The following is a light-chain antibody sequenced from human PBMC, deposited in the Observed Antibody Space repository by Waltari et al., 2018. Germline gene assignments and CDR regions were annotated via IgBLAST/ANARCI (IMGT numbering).Light chain of an antibody. CDR3: QNHERLPAT. Sequence: EVVLTQSPGTLSLSPGERANLSCRASQSIGKYLVWYQQRPGQAPRLLIYAASTRATGIPDRFSGSGYGTDFSLTISRLEPEDFAVYYCQNHERLPATFGQGTKVEIK. V-gene: IGKV3-20*01. J-gene: IGKJ1*01. CDR1: QSIGKY. CDR2: AAS.